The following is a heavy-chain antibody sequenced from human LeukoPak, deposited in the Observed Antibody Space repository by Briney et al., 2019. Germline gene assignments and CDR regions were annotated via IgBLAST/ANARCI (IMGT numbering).Heavy chain of an antibody. D-gene: IGHD3-9*01. V-gene: IGHV1-46*01. Sequence: ASVKVSCKASGYTFTSYYMHWVRQAPGQGLEWMGIINPSGGSTSYAQKFQGRVTMTRDTSTSTVYMELSSLGSEDTAVYYCARGRRYFDWLSTIDYWGQGTLVTVSS. CDR3: ARGRRYFDWLSTIDY. CDR1: GYTFTSYY. J-gene: IGHJ4*02. CDR2: INPSGGST.